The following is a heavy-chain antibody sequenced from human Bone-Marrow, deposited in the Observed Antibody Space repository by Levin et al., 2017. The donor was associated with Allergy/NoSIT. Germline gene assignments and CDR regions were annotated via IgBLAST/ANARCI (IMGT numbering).Heavy chain of an antibody. D-gene: IGHD6-19*01. CDR1: GYTFSDYF. CDR3: SRLPTGQWLERNNYFDY. CDR2: VNPNSGGT. V-gene: IGHV1-2*02. Sequence: ASVKVSCKASGYTFSDYFTHWVRQAPGQGLEWMGWVNPNSGGTNYAHHLQGRVTMTSDTSSTTAYMELRSLSSDDTPVYYCSRLPTGQWLERNNYFDYWGQGTLVTGSS. J-gene: IGHJ4*02.